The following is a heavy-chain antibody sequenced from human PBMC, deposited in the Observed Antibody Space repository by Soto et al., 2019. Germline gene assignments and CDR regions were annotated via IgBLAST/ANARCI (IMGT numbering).Heavy chain of an antibody. CDR2: IYSSGRT. Sequence: SETLSLTCTVSGDSVSSENFYWTWIRQSPGKGLEWIGYIYSSGRTNYNPSLKSRVTISVDTSMNQFSLKLTSVTAADTAVYYCARDIRGYSRAFDCWGQGTLVTVSS. CDR1: GDSVSSENFY. CDR3: ARDIRGYSRAFDC. D-gene: IGHD5-18*01. J-gene: IGHJ4*02. V-gene: IGHV4-61*01.